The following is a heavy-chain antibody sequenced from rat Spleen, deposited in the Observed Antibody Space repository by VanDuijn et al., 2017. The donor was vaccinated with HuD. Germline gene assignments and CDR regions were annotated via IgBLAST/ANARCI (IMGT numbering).Heavy chain of an antibody. J-gene: IGHJ4*01. CDR2: ISYSGST. Sequence: EVQLQESGPGLVKPSQSLSLTCSVTGYSITSNYWGWIRKFPGNKMEWIGHISYSGSTSYNPSLKSRISITRDTSKNQFFLQVNSVTTEDTATYYCARAYYNSGDYVMDAWGQGVMVTVSS. CDR3: ARAYYNSGDYVMDA. V-gene: IGHV3-1*01. CDR1: GYSITSNY. D-gene: IGHD1-1*01.